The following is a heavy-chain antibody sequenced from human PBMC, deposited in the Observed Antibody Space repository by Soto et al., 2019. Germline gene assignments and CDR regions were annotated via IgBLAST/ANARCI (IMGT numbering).Heavy chain of an antibody. CDR2: IYSGGRT. J-gene: IGHJ4*02. Sequence: EVQLLETGGGLIQPGGSLRLSCAASGFTVSSNYMSWVRQAPGKGLEWVSVIYSGGRTYYADSVKGRFTISRDNSKNTLYLQMNSLRAEDTAVYYWSSFGRGIAVGYWGQGTLVTVSS. V-gene: IGHV3-53*02. D-gene: IGHD6-19*01. CDR3: SSFGRGIAVGY. CDR1: GFTVSSNY.